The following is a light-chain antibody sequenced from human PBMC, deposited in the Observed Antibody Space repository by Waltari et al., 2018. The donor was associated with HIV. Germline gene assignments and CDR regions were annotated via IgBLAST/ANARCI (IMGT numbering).Light chain of an antibody. J-gene: IGKJ5*01. Sequence: EIVLTQSPGTLSSSPGERATLSCRASQSVSSSYLAWYQQKPGQAPRLLIYDASNRATGIPDRFSDSGSGTDFTLTISRLEPEDFAVYYCQHYGSSQITFGQGTRLEIK. CDR3: QHYGSSQIT. CDR2: DAS. CDR1: QSVSSSY. V-gene: IGKV3-20*01.